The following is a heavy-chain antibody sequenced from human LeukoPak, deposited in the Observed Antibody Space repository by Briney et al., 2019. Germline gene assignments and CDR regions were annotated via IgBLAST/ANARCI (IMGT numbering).Heavy chain of an antibody. CDR3: ARDRVAVSGHVGY. Sequence: PGGSLRLSCVASGFTVSSNYMSWVRQAPGKGLEWLSVFYSGGSTYYADSVNGRFTMSRDNSKNTLYLQMNSLRAEDTAVYYCARDRVAVSGHVGYWGQGTLVTVSS. J-gene: IGHJ4*02. CDR1: GFTVSSNY. V-gene: IGHV3-66*01. CDR2: FYSGGST. D-gene: IGHD6-19*01.